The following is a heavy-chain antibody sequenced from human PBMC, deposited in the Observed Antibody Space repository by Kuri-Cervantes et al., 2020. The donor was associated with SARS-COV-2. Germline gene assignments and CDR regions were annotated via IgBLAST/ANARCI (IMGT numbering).Heavy chain of an antibody. CDR1: GFTFSSYE. J-gene: IGHJ4*02. Sequence: GESLKISCAASGFTFSSYEMNWVRQAPGKGLEWVSYISSRGSTIYYADSVKGRFTISRDNAKNSLYLQMNSLRAEDTAVYYCARVVIPAALDYWGQGTLVTVSS. CDR2: ISSRGSTI. D-gene: IGHD2-2*01. CDR3: ARVVIPAALDY. V-gene: IGHV3-48*03.